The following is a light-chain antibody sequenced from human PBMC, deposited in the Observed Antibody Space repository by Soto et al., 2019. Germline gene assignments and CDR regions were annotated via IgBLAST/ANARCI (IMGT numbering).Light chain of an antibody. Sequence: DIQMTQSPSTLSASVGDRVTITCRASQSISSWLAWYQHKPGKAPKLLIYKASSLESGVPSRFSGSGSGTEFTLTIYSLQPDDFATYYCQQYNPYSSGTFGRGTKVEIK. CDR3: QQYNPYSSGT. CDR2: KAS. V-gene: IGKV1-5*03. J-gene: IGKJ1*01. CDR1: QSISSW.